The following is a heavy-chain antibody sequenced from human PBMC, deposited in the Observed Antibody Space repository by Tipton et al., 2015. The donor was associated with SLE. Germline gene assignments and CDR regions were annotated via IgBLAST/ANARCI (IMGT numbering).Heavy chain of an antibody. CDR2: IYYSGST. J-gene: IGHJ2*01. V-gene: IGHV4-59*01. CDR3: ARDPPPYSSPSEYFDL. CDR1: GGSIRSYY. D-gene: IGHD6-6*01. Sequence: LRLSCTVSGGSIRSYYWSWIRQPPGKGLEWIGYIYYSGSTNYNPSLKSRVTISVDTSKNQFSLKLSSVTAADTAVYYCARDPPPYSSPSEYFDLWGRGTLVTVSS.